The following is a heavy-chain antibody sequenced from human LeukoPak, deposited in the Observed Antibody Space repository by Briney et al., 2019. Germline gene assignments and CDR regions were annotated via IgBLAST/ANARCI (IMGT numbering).Heavy chain of an antibody. V-gene: IGHV3-64*01. J-gene: IGHJ3*02. Sequence: GGSLRLSCAASGFTFSNYPMHWVRQAPGKGLESVSAVSSNGASTYYENSVKDRFIVSRDNSKNTLYLQLGSLRAEDTAVYYCAREISRGFDIWGQGTIVTVSS. CDR2: VSSNGAST. D-gene: IGHD2/OR15-2a*01. CDR3: AREISRGFDI. CDR1: GFTFSNYP.